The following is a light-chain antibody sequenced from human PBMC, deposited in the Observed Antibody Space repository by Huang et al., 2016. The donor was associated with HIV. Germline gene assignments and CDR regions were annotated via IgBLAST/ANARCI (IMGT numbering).Light chain of an antibody. Sequence: DIQMTQSPSSMSASEGDRVTITGRASQGISNSLAWYQQKPGKAPKLLLYAASKLESGVPSRFSGRGSGTYYTLTISSLQPEDFATFYGQQYYGTPLTFGGGTKVEIK. CDR3: QQYYGTPLT. CDR1: QGISNS. CDR2: AAS. V-gene: IGKV1-NL1*01. J-gene: IGKJ4*01.